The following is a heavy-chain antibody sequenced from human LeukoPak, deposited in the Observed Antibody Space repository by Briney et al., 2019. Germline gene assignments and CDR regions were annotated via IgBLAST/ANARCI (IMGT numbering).Heavy chain of an antibody. D-gene: IGHD3-9*01. CDR3: ARSKGYYDILTGYYKDPYYFDY. CDR2: IYSGGST. CDR1: GFTVSSNY. Sequence: GGSLRLSCAASGFTVSSNYMGWVRQAPGKGLEWVSVIYSGGSTYYADSVKGRFTISRDNSKNTLYLQMNSLRAEDTAVYYCARSKGYYDILTGYYKDPYYFDYWGQGTLVTVSS. J-gene: IGHJ4*02. V-gene: IGHV3-53*01.